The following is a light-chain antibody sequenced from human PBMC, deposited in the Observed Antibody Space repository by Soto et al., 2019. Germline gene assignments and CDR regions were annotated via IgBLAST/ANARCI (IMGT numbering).Light chain of an antibody. Sequence: EIVLTQSPATLSLSPGERATLSCRASQNLDSYLAWYQQKPGQAPRLLLYEASNRPTGIPSRFSGSGSGTDFTLTISSLEPEDFAVYYCQQRSNWPPTWTFGQGTKVEIK. CDR3: QQRSNWPPTWT. CDR2: EAS. V-gene: IGKV3-11*01. J-gene: IGKJ1*01. CDR1: QNLDSY.